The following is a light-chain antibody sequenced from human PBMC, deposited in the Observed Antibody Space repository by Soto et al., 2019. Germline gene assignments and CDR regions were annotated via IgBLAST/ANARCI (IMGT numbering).Light chain of an antibody. CDR3: SSYTSISTWV. CDR2: EVN. Sequence: QSALTRPASVSGSPGQSITISCTGTSSDVGGYKYVSWYQQHPGKAPKLMIYEVNNRPSGVSNRFSGSKSGNTASLSISGLQAEDEADYYCSSYTSISTWVFGGGTKVTVL. CDR1: SSDVGGYKY. J-gene: IGLJ3*02. V-gene: IGLV2-14*01.